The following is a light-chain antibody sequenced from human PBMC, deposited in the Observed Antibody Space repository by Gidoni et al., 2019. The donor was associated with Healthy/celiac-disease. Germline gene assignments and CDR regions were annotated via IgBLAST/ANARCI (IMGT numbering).Light chain of an antibody. Sequence: EIVLTQSPATLALSPGERATLSCRASQSVSSYLAWYQHKPGQAPSLLISDASNRATGLPARFSGSGSVTDFTLTISSLEPEDFAVYYCQQRSNWPPMYTFGQGTKLEIK. J-gene: IGKJ2*01. CDR2: DAS. V-gene: IGKV3-11*01. CDR3: QQRSNWPPMYT. CDR1: QSVSSY.